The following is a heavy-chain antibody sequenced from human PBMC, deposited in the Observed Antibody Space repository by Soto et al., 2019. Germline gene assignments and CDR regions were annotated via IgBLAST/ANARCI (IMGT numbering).Heavy chain of an antibody. CDR1: GGSFSGYY. D-gene: IGHD6-19*01. CDR3: ARGGGVAGFDY. J-gene: IGHJ4*02. Sequence: QVQLQQWGAGLLKPSETLSLTCAVYGGSFSGYYWSWIRQPPGKGLEWIGEINHSGSTNYNPSLKSRVTISVDTSKNPFSLKLSSVTAADTAVYYCARGGGVAGFDYWGQGTLVTVSS. V-gene: IGHV4-34*01. CDR2: INHSGST.